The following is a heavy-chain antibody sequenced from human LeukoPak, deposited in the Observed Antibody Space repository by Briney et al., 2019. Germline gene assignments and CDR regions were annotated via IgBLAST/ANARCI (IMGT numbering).Heavy chain of an antibody. D-gene: IGHD3-9*01. V-gene: IGHV3-48*04. Sequence: GGSLRLSCAASGFTFSDSAMHWVRQASGKGLEWVSYISSSGSTIYYADSVKGRFTISRDNAKNSLYLQMNSLRAEDTAVYYCARDRPTLTGYYPFDYWGQGTLVTVSS. J-gene: IGHJ4*02. CDR1: GFTFSDSA. CDR2: ISSSGSTI. CDR3: ARDRPTLTGYYPFDY.